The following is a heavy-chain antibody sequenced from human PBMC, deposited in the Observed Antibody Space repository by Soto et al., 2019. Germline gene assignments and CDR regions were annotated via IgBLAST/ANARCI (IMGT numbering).Heavy chain of an antibody. CDR2: ISGSGGST. D-gene: IGHD5-18*01. CDR1: GFTFSSYA. Sequence: EVQLLESGGGLVQPGGSLRLSCAASGFTFSSYAMSWVRQAPGKGLEWVSAISGSGGSTYYADSVKGRFTISRDNTTNTLYLQMNSLIAEDTAVYYCAKKGDIYGYCSVYNWFDPWGQGTLVTVSS. CDR3: AKKGDIYGYCSVYNWFDP. V-gene: IGHV3-23*01. J-gene: IGHJ5*02.